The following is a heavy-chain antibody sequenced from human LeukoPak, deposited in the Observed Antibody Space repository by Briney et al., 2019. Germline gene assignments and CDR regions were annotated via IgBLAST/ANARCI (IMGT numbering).Heavy chain of an antibody. V-gene: IGHV1-2*02. CDR3: AGSYSGFGYALHDY. Sequence: ASVKVSCKASGYTFTGYYMHWVRQAPGQGLEWMGWINPNSGGTNYAQKFQGRVTMTRDTSISTAYMELSSLRSDDTAMYYCAGSYSGFGYALHDYWGQGTLVTVSS. CDR2: INPNSGGT. D-gene: IGHD1-26*01. J-gene: IGHJ4*02. CDR1: GYTFTGYY.